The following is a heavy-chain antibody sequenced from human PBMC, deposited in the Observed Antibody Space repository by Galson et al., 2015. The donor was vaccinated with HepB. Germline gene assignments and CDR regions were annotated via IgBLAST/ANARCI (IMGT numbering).Heavy chain of an antibody. CDR2: INPSGGST. V-gene: IGHV1-46*01. CDR3: ARAWRSTPLYCSSTSCSPQGSWMMIFGY. CDR1: GYTFTSYY. J-gene: IGHJ4*02. D-gene: IGHD2-2*01. Sequence: SVKVSCKAPGYTFTSYYMHWVRQAPGQGLEWMGIINPSGGSTSYAQKFQGRVTMTRDTSTSTVYMELSSLRSEDTAVYYCARAWRSTPLYCSSTSCSPQGSWMMIFGYWGQGTLVTVSS.